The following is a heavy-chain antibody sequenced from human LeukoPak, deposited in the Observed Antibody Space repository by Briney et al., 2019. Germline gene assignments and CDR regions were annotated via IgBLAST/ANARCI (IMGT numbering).Heavy chain of an antibody. Sequence: ASVKVSCKASGYTFTGYYMHWVRQAPGQGLEWMGWINPNSGGTNYAQKFQGRVTMTRDTSISTAYMELSRLRSDDTAVYYCARAPPEIEDAFDIWGQGTMVTVSS. CDR3: ARAPPEIEDAFDI. D-gene: IGHD2-21*01. CDR2: INPNSGGT. V-gene: IGHV1-2*02. CDR1: GYTFTGYY. J-gene: IGHJ3*02.